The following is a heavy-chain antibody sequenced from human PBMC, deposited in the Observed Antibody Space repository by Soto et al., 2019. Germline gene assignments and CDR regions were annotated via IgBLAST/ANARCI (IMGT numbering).Heavy chain of an antibody. V-gene: IGHV3-74*01. J-gene: IGHJ5*02. Sequence: EVQLVESGGGLVQPGGSLRLSCAASGFTFSSYWMHWVRQAPGKGLVWVSRINSDGSSTSYADSVEGRFTISRDNAKNTLYLQMNSLRAEDTAIYYCARVQLRITGWYPWGQGTLVTVSS. D-gene: IGHD6-19*01. CDR3: ARVQLRITGWYP. CDR1: GFTFSSYW. CDR2: INSDGSST.